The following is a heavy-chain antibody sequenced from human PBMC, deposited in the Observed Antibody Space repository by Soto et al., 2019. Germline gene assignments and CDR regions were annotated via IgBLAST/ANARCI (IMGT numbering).Heavy chain of an antibody. J-gene: IGHJ6*02. CDR1: GGSISSGDYY. CDR3: ARENRPGNYGDYDYYGMDV. V-gene: IGHV4-30-4*01. D-gene: IGHD4-17*01. Sequence: SETLSLTCTVSGGSISSGDYYWSWIRQPPGKGLEWIGYIYYSGSTYYNPSLKSRVTISVDTSKNQFSLKLSSVTAADTAVYYCARENRPGNYGDYDYYGMDVWGQGTTVTVSS. CDR2: IYYSGST.